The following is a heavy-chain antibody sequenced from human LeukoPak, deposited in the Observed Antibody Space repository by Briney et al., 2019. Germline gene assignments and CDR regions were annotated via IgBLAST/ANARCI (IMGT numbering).Heavy chain of an antibody. CDR3: AKSVVLLWFGELLSCDY. D-gene: IGHD3-10*01. CDR2: ISGSGGST. J-gene: IGHJ4*02. Sequence: PGGSLRLSSAASGFTFSSYAMSWVRQAPGKGLEWVSAISGSGGSTYYADSVKGRFTISRDNSKNTLYLQMNSLRAEDTSIYYCAKSVVLLWFGELLSCDYWGQGTLVTVSS. V-gene: IGHV3-23*01. CDR1: GFTFSSYA.